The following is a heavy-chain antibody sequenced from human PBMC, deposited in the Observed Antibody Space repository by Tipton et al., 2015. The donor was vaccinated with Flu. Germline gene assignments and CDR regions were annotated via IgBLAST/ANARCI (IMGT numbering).Heavy chain of an antibody. CDR2: IYTSGST. D-gene: IGHD6-19*01. CDR1: GGSISSYY. J-gene: IGHJ6*02. V-gene: IGHV4-4*07. Sequence: TLSLTCTVSGGSISSYYWSWIRQPAGKGLEWIGRIYTSGSTNYNPSLKSRVTMSVDTSKNQFSLKLSSVTAEDTAVYYCARDQQWLVDYYGMDVWGQGTTVTVSS. CDR3: ARDQQWLVDYYGMDV.